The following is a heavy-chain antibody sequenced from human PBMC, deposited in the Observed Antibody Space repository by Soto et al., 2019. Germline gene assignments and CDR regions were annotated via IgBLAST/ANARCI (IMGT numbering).Heavy chain of an antibody. J-gene: IGHJ6*02. CDR1: SASLGDHY. CDR2: IYYSGST. CDR3: ARDIVVVTANYYYYGMDV. Sequence: PSETLSLTCAVFSASLGDHYWAWIRQSPDKGLEWIGSIYYSGSTYYNPSLKSRVTISVDTSKNQFSLKLSSVTAADTAVYYCARDIVVVTANYYYYGMDVWGQGTTVTV. V-gene: IGHV4-39*02. D-gene: IGHD2-21*02.